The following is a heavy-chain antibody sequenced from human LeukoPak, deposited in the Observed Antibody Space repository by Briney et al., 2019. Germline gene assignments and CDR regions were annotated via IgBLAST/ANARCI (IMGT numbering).Heavy chain of an antibody. Sequence: SETLSLTCTVSGDSVISGDYRWTWIRQPPGKGLEWIGYVYYSGSTNYNPSLKSRVTISVDTSKNQFSLKLSSVTAADTAVYFCARRKAVRPRDYYFDYWGQGTLVTVSS. V-gene: IGHV4-61*08. CDR3: ARRKAVRPRDYYFDY. D-gene: IGHD6-6*01. J-gene: IGHJ4*02. CDR1: GDSVISGDYR. CDR2: VYYSGST.